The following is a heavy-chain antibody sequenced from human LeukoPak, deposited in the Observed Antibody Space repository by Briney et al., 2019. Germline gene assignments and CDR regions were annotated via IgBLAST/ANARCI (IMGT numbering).Heavy chain of an antibody. V-gene: IGHV5-51*01. J-gene: IGHJ4*02. CDR1: GYSFSNYW. Sequence: GESLKISCKGSGYSFSNYWIGWVRQMPGKGLEWMGNIYPSGSETRYSPSFQGQVTISVDKSTTTAYLQWSRLKASDTAMYYCARRAFGGVTVNFDYWGQGTLVTVSS. CDR3: ARRAFGGVTVNFDY. CDR2: IYPSGSET. D-gene: IGHD3-16*02.